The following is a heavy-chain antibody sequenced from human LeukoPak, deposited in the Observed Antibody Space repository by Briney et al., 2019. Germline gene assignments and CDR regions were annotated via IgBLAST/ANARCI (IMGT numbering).Heavy chain of an antibody. V-gene: IGHV3-66*02. D-gene: IGHD6-6*01. CDR3: ARAYSSSGYFDY. CDR2: IYSGGST. J-gene: IGHJ4*02. CDR1: GFTFSSYA. Sequence: GGSLRLSCAASGFTFSSYAMSWVRQAPGKGLEWVSVIYSGGSTYYADSVKGRFTISRDNSKNTLYLQMNSLRAEDTAVYYCARAYSSSGYFDYWGQGTLVTVSS.